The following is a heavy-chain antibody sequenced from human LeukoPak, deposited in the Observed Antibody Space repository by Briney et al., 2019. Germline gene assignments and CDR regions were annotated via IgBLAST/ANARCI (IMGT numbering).Heavy chain of an antibody. V-gene: IGHV3-53*01. CDR1: GFTVSSNY. CDR3: AGSGRAALFDY. Sequence: GGSLRLSCAASGFTVSSNYMSWVRQAPGKGLEWVSIIYSGGNTYYADSVKGRFTISRDSSKNTLYLQMNSLRVEDTAVYYCAGSGRAALFDYWGQGTLVTVSS. D-gene: IGHD6-6*01. J-gene: IGHJ4*02. CDR2: IYSGGNT.